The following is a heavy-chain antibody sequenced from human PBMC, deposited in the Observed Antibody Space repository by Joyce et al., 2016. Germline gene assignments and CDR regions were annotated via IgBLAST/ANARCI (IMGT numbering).Heavy chain of an antibody. J-gene: IGHJ6*02. CDR2: ISYEGSNT. V-gene: IGHV3-30*18. Sequence: QVQLVESGGGVVQPGRSLRLSCAASGFTFSDFGMHWVRQAPGKGLEWVALISYEGSNTYYADSVKGRFTISRDNSKNTLYLQVNSLRAEDTAVYYCAKQMVGPYYSNYYYYYGMDVWGQGTTVTVSS. CDR3: AKQMVGPYYSNYYYYYGMDV. D-gene: IGHD4-11*01. CDR1: GFTFSDFG.